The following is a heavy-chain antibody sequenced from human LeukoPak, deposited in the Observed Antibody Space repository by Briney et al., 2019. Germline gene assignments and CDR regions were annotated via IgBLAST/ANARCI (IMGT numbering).Heavy chain of an antibody. V-gene: IGHV4-39*07. CDR1: GGSISSSNCY. Sequence: PSETLSLTCTVSGGSISSSNCYWGWIRQPPGKGLEWIGSIYYSGSTYYNPSLKSRVTISVDTFKNQFSLKLSSVTAADTAVYYCAREGGSGTSFDYWGQGTLVTVSS. J-gene: IGHJ4*02. D-gene: IGHD3-10*01. CDR3: AREGGSGTSFDY. CDR2: IYYSGST.